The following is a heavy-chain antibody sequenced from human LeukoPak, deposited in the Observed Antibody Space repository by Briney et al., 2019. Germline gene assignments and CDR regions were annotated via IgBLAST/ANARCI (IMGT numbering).Heavy chain of an antibody. CDR2: IYYSGST. V-gene: IGHV4-59*01. CDR1: GGSISSYY. Sequence: SETLSLTCTVSGGSISSYYWSWIRQPPGKGLEWIGYIYYSGSTNYNPSPKSRVTTSVDTSKNQFSLKLSSVTAADTAVYYCARGGIAARGAFDYWGQGTLVTVSS. J-gene: IGHJ4*02. CDR3: ARGGIAARGAFDY. D-gene: IGHD6-6*01.